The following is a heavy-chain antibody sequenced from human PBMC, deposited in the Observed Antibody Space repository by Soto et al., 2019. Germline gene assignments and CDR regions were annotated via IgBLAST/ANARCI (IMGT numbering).Heavy chain of an antibody. Sequence: SVKVSCKASGGTFSSYAISWVRQAPGQGLEWMGGIIPIFGTANYAQKFQGRVTITADESTSTACMGLSSLRSEDTAVYYCARARGGPNNWFDPWGQGTLVTVSS. CDR1: GGTFSSYA. D-gene: IGHD2-15*01. CDR3: ARARGGPNNWFDP. CDR2: IIPIFGTA. V-gene: IGHV1-69*13. J-gene: IGHJ5*02.